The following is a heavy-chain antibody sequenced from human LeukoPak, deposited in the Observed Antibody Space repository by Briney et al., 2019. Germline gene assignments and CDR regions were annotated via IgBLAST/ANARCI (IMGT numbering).Heavy chain of an antibody. D-gene: IGHD6-19*01. Sequence: SETLSLTCAVYGGSFSGYYWSWIRQPPGKGLEWIGEINHSGSTNYNPSLKSRVTISVDTSKNQFSLKLSSVPAADTAVYYCAGGDEIAVAGMGYYYYYMDVWGKGTTVTVCS. CDR1: GGSFSGYY. CDR3: AGGDEIAVAGMGYYYYYMDV. J-gene: IGHJ6*03. V-gene: IGHV4-34*01. CDR2: INHSGST.